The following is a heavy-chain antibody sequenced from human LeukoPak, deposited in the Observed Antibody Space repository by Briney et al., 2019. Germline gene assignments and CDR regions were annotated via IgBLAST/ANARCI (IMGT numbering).Heavy chain of an antibody. CDR3: ARAPHGENY. CDR1: GFTFSTYW. J-gene: IGHJ4*02. V-gene: IGHV3-7*01. D-gene: IGHD4-17*01. Sequence: PGGSLRLSCAASGFTFSTYWMIWVRQAPGKGLEWVANINEDGSEKYYVDSVKGRYTISRDNAKNSLYLQMTSLRGEDTAVYYCARAPHGENYWGQGTLVTVSS. CDR2: INEDGSEK.